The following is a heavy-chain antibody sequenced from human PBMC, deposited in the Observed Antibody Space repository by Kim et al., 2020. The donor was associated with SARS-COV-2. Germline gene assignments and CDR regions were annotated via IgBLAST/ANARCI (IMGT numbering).Heavy chain of an antibody. J-gene: IGHJ3*02. V-gene: IGHV3-23*01. D-gene: IGHD3-10*01. CDR3: AKDHDRYYYGSGSPGPAFDI. Sequence: RFTISRDNSKNTLYLQMNSLRAEDTAVYYCAKDHDRYYYGSGSPGPAFDIWGQGTMVTVSS.